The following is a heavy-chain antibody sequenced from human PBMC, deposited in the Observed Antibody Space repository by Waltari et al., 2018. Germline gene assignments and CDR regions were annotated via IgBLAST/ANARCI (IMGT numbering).Heavy chain of an antibody. J-gene: IGHJ2*01. CDR3: ATRGEMATILLFDL. V-gene: IGHV3-23*01. Sequence: EVQLLESGGGLVQPGGSLRLSCAASGFTFSSYAMSWVRQAPGKGRVWVSAMSGMCGSTYYADSVKGRFTISRDNSKNTLYLQMNSLRAEDTAVYYCATRGEMATILLFDLWGRGTLVTVSS. D-gene: IGHD3-16*01. CDR2: MSGMCGST. CDR1: GFTFSSYA.